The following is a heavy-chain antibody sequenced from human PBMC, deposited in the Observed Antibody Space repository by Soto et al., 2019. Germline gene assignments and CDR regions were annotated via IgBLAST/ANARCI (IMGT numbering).Heavy chain of an antibody. Sequence: QITLKESGPTLVKPTQTLTLTCTFSGFSLSTSGVGVGWIRQPPGKALEWLALIYWDDDKRYRPSLKSRLTITKDTSKNQVVLTMTNMDHVDTATYSCAHRQPIATMDVWGKGTTVTVSS. CDR1: GFSLSTSGVG. D-gene: IGHD6-13*01. J-gene: IGHJ6*04. CDR2: IYWDDDK. V-gene: IGHV2-5*02. CDR3: AHRQPIATMDV.